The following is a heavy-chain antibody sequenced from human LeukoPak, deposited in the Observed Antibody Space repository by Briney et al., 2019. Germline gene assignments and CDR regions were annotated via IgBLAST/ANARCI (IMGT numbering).Heavy chain of an antibody. V-gene: IGHV1-46*01. CDR2: INPSDGAT. D-gene: IGHD3-10*02. CDR3: AKEQRGGLSGMFEGLFASYYTYYYMDV. CDR1: GYTFTMYY. Sequence: ASVKVSCKASGYTFTMYYIHWVRQAPGQGLGWMGMINPSDGATTTAQTFQGRVTMTRDMSTTTDHMDLRSPRSEATAVFFYAKEQRGGLSGMFEGLFASYYTYYYMDVWGRGTTVTVS. J-gene: IGHJ6*03.